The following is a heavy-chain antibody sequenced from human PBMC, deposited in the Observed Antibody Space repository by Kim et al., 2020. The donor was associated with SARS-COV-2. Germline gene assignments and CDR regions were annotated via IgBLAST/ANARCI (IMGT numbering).Heavy chain of an antibody. CDR2: AYVGDSDA. V-gene: IGHV5-51*01. D-gene: IGHD5-12*01. CDR1: GYNFNRYW. CDR3: ARHVRYTGYYYMDV. J-gene: IGHJ6*03. Sequence: GESLKISCTGSGYNFNRYWIGWVRQMPGKGLEWIGIAYVGDSDARYSPTFQGQVTISTDKSISTAYLQWSSLKASDTATYYCARHVRYTGYYYMDVWGNGTAATVSS.